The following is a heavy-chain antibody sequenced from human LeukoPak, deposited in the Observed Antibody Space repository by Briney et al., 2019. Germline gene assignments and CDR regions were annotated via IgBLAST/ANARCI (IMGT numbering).Heavy chain of an antibody. CDR1: GGSFSGYY. V-gene: IGHV4-34*01. D-gene: IGHD1-1*01. CDR3: ARIKGYNWNDGVAFDI. J-gene: IGHJ3*02. CDR2: INHSGST. Sequence: SETLSLTCAVYGGSFSGYYWSWIRQPPGKGLEWIGEINHSGSTNYNPSLKSRVTISVDTSKNQFSLKLSSVTAEDTAVYYCARIKGYNWNDGVAFDIWGQGTMVTVSS.